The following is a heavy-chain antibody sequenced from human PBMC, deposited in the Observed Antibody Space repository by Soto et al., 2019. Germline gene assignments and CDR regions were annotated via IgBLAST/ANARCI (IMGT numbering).Heavy chain of an antibody. CDR2: ISYDGSNK. V-gene: IGHV3-30*18. J-gene: IGHJ4*02. CDR3: AKSRYCSGGRCYSLDY. CDR1: GFTFSSYG. Sequence: QVQLVESGGGVVQPGRSLRLSCAASGFTFSSYGMHWVRQAPGKGLGWVAVISYDGSNKYYADSVKGRFTISRDNSKNTLYLQMNSLRAEDTAVYYCAKSRYCSGGRCYSLDYWGQGTLVTVSS. D-gene: IGHD2-15*01.